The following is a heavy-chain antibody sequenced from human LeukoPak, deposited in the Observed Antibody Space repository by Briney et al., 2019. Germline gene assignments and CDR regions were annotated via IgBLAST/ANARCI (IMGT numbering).Heavy chain of an antibody. CDR3: ARGPTGIVGATTFDY. J-gene: IGHJ4*02. V-gene: IGHV1-69*01. Sequence: GSSVKVSCKASGGTFSSYAISWVRQAPGQGLEWMGGIIPIFGTANYAQKFQGRVTITADESTSTAYMELSSLRSEDTAVYYCARGPTGIVGATTFDYWGQGTLVTVSS. CDR1: GGTFSSYA. D-gene: IGHD1-26*01. CDR2: IIPIFGTA.